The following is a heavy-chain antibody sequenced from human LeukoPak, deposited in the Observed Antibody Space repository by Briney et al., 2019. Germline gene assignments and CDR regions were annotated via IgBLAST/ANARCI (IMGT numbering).Heavy chain of an antibody. Sequence: GGSLRLSCAASGFTFSSYAMSWVRQAPGKGLEWVAVISYDGSNKYYADSVKGRFTISRDNSKNTLYLQMNSLRAEDTAVYYCARDRYYYDSSGYYLYWGQGTLVTVSS. D-gene: IGHD3-22*01. CDR2: ISYDGSNK. V-gene: IGHV3-30-3*01. CDR3: ARDRYYYDSSGYYLY. CDR1: GFTFSSYA. J-gene: IGHJ4*02.